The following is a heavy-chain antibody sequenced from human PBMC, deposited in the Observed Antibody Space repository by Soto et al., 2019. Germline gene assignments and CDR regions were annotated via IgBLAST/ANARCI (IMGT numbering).Heavy chain of an antibody. CDR3: ARVQLVLYYYGMDV. D-gene: IGHD6-13*01. CDR2: IYYSGSP. J-gene: IGHJ6*02. V-gene: IGHV4-30-4*01. CDR1: GGSISSGDYY. Sequence: QVQLQESGPGLVKPSQTLSLTCTVSGGSISSGDYYWSWIRQPPGKGLEWIGYIYYSGSPYYNPALKSRVTISVDTSKHQFSLTLSSVTAADTAVYYCARVQLVLYYYGMDVWGQGTTVTVSS.